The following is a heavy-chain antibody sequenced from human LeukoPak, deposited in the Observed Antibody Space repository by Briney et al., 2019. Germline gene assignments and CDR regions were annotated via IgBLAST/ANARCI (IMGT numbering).Heavy chain of an antibody. CDR2: ISTYNAKT. J-gene: IGHJ5*02. D-gene: IGHD1-26*01. V-gene: IGHV1-18*01. CDR1: GYTFTTYG. Sequence: ASVKVSCKASGYTFTTYGIIWVRQAPGQGLEWMGWISTYNAKTKYAQNLQGRVAMTTDTTTSTVYMELRSQTSDDTAVYYCARDTGSNFFDPWGQGTLVTVAS. CDR3: ARDTGSNFFDP.